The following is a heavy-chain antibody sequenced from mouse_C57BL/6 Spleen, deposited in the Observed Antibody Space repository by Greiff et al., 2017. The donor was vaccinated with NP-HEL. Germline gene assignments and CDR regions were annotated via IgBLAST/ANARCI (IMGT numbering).Heavy chain of an antibody. CDR2: IDPSDSYT. D-gene: IGHD1-1*01. CDR1: GYTFTSYW. CDR3: ARKLLRGLGV. J-gene: IGHJ1*03. Sequence: QVQLKQPGAELVMPGASVKLSCKASGYTFTSYWMHWVKQRPGQGLEWIGEIDPSDSYTNYNQKFKGKSTLTVDKSSSTAYMQLSSLTSEDSAVYYCARKLLRGLGVWGTGTTVTVSS. V-gene: IGHV1-69*01.